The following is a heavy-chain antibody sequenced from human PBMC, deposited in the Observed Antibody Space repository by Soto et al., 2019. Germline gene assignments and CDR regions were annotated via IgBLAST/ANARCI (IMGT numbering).Heavy chain of an antibody. V-gene: IGHV3-30*04. Sequence: QVQLVESGGGMVQPGTSLRLSCAASGFTFNSLSLHWVRQRPDKGLEWVAVISHDGRDTFYADFVKGRLTVSRDNSKHTIYLQVNSLRAEDPAVHYCAREPYGDSQYFDYWGQGTLVTVSS. CDR2: ISHDGRDT. CDR3: AREPYGDSQYFDY. J-gene: IGHJ4*02. D-gene: IGHD2-21*02. CDR1: GFTFNSLS.